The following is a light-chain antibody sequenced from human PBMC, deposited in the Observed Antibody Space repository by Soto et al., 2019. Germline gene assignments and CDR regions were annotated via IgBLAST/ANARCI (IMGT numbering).Light chain of an antibody. Sequence: DIQMTQSPSTLSASIGDRVTITCRASQNINNWIAWYQQKPGKAPKFLIYDASTLESGVPSRFSGSGFGTEFSLTISSLQPDDFGSYYCQHMRKFGQVTKVDIK. CDR2: DAS. J-gene: IGKJ1*01. V-gene: IGKV1-5*01. CDR1: QNINNW. CDR3: QHMRK.